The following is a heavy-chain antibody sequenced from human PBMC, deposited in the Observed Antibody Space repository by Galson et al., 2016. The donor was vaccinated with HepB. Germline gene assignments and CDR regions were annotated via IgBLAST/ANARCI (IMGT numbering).Heavy chain of an antibody. Sequence: KGLEWVSYISTSGTYTNYADSVKGRFTISRDYAKNSVYLQMNSLRAEDTAVYYCARGEGAGGEYFQHRGQGTLVTVSS. J-gene: IGHJ1*01. CDR3: ARGEGAGGEYFQH. V-gene: IGHV3-11*06. D-gene: IGHD2-8*02. CDR2: ISTSGTYT.